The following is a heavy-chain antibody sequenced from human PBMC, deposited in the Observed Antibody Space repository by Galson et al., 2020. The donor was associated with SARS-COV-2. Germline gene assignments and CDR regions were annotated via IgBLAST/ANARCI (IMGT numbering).Heavy chain of an antibody. CDR3: ARSGWGTGLVVYYYYMDV. CDR2: IIPIFGTA. J-gene: IGHJ6*03. V-gene: IGHV1-69*13. D-gene: IGHD3-10*01. Sequence: SVKVSCKASGGTFSSYAISWVRQAPGQGLEWMGGIIPIFGTANYAQKFQGRVTITADESTSTAYMELSSLRSEDTAVYYCARSGWGTGLVVYYYYMDVWGKGTTVTVSS. CDR1: GGTFSSYA.